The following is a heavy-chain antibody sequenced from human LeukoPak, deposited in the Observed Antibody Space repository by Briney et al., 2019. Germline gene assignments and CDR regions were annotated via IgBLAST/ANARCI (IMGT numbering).Heavy chain of an antibody. CDR2: IYYSGST. D-gene: IGHD6-19*01. CDR3: ASSVAGDYWYFDL. Sequence: SETLSLTCTVSGGSISSYYWSWIRQPSGKGLELIGYIYYSGSTDYNPSLKSRVTISVDTSKNQFSLKLSSVTAADTAVYYCASSVAGDYWYFDLWGRGTLVTVSS. CDR1: GGSISSYY. V-gene: IGHV4-59*08. J-gene: IGHJ2*01.